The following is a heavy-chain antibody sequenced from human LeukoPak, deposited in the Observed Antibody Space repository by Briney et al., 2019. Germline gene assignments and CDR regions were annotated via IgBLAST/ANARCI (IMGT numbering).Heavy chain of an antibody. CDR3: AKVTGGWYYDILTGSNYFDY. CDR2: IRYDGSNK. CDR1: EFTFRSYG. V-gene: IGHV3-30*02. Sequence: GGSLRLSCAASEFTFRSYGMHWVRQAPGKGLDWVAFIRYDGSNKYYADSVKGRFTISRDNSKNTLYLQMNSLRAEDTAVYYCAKVTGGWYYDILTGSNYFDYWGQGTLVTVSS. D-gene: IGHD3-9*01. J-gene: IGHJ4*02.